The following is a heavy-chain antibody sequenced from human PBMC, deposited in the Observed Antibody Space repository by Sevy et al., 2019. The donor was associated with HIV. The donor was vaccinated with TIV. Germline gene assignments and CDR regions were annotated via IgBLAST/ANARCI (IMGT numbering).Heavy chain of an antibody. CDR3: ARDRYGDYDFDY. Sequence: GGSLRLSCAASGFTFSSYSMNWVRRAPGKGLEWLSYISSSNRTIYYADSVKGTFNISRDNAKNSLYLQMTSLRVEDTALYYCARDRYGDYDFDYWGQGTLVTVSS. CDR1: GFTFSSYS. V-gene: IGHV3-48*04. CDR2: ISSSNRTI. J-gene: IGHJ4*02. D-gene: IGHD4-17*01.